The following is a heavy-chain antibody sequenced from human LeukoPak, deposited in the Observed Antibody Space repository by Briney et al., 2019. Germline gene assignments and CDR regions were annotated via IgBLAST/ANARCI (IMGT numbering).Heavy chain of an antibody. CDR3: ARARESMGATPDY. Sequence: SETLSLTCTVSGGSISSDGYYWSWIRQHPGKGLEWIGYIYYSGSTYYNPSLKSRVTISVDTSKNQFSLKLSSVTAADTAVYYCARARESMGATPDYWGQGTLVTVSS. J-gene: IGHJ4*02. CDR1: GGSISSDGYY. V-gene: IGHV4-31*03. D-gene: IGHD1-26*01. CDR2: IYYSGST.